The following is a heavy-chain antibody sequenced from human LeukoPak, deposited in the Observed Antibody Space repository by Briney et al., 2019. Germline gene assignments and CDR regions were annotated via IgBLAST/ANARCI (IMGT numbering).Heavy chain of an antibody. V-gene: IGHV3-11*04. Sequence: GGSLRLSCAASGFTFSDYYMTWIRQAPGKGLEWVSYISSSGSTIYYADSVKGRFTISRDNAKNSLYLQMNSLRAEDTAVYYCARDRGAYYDAFDMWGQGTTVTVSS. D-gene: IGHD1-26*01. J-gene: IGHJ3*02. CDR3: ARDRGAYYDAFDM. CDR1: GFTFSDYY. CDR2: ISSSGSTI.